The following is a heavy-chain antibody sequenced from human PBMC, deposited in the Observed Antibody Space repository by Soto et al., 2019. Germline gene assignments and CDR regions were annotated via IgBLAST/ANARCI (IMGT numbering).Heavy chain of an antibody. J-gene: IGHJ4*02. CDR3: ARVPYY. V-gene: IGHV4-30-2*01. Sequence: QLQLQESCSGLVKPSQTLSLTCAVSGGSISSGGYSWSWIRQPPGKGLEWIGYIYHSGSTYYNPSLKRRVTISVDRSKNQFSLKLSSVTAADTAMYYCARVPYYWGQGTLVTVSS. CDR1: GGSISSGGYS. CDR2: IYHSGST.